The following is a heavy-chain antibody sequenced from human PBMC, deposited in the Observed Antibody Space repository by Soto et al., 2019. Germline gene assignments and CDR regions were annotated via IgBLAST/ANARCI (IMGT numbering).Heavy chain of an antibody. CDR2: IYYSGST. D-gene: IGHD4-17*01. V-gene: IGHV4-31*03. Sequence: QVQLQESGPGLVKPSQTLSLTCTVSGGSISSSDYYWNWIRQHPGKGLEWIGYIYYSGSTYYNPSRESRVTISVDTSKNQFSLNLSSVTAADTAVYYCTRHNPTYGDYVIDYWGQGTLVTVSS. CDR3: TRHNPTYGDYVIDY. CDR1: GGSISSSDYY. J-gene: IGHJ4*02.